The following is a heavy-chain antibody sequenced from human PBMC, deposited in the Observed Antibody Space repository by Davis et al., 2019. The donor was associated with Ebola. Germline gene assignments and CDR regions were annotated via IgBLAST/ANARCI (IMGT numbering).Heavy chain of an antibody. D-gene: IGHD3-22*01. J-gene: IGHJ4*02. CDR2: IRSKANSYAT. CDR1: GFTFSGSA. CDR3: TTTYYYDSSGTLVADY. Sequence: GESLKISCAASGFTFSGSAMHWVRRASGKGLEWVGRIRSKANSYATAYAASVKGRFTISRDDSKNTAYLQMNSLKTEDTAVYYCTTTYYYDSSGTLVADYWGQGTLVTVSS. V-gene: IGHV3-73*01.